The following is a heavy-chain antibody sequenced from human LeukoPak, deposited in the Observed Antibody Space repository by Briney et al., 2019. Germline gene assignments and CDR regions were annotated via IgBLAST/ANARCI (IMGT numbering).Heavy chain of an antibody. Sequence: GGSLRLSCAASGFSFSTYWMTWVRQAAGKGLEWVANIEPAGSETNYVDPVKGRFTISRDNAKNLLYLQMNSLRAEDTAVYYCGRFGDEAAVDYWGQGTLVTVSS. CDR2: IEPAGSET. CDR3: GRFGDEAAVDY. J-gene: IGHJ4*02. V-gene: IGHV3-7*01. D-gene: IGHD3-10*01. CDR1: GFSFSTYW.